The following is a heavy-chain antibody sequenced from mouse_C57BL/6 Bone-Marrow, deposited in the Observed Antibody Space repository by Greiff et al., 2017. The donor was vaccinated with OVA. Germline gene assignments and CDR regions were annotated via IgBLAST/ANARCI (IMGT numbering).Heavy chain of an antibody. J-gene: IGHJ1*03. Sequence: QVQLQQSGPGLVQPSQSLSITCTVSGFSLTSYGVHWVRQSPGKGLEWLGVIWSGGSTDYNAAFISRLSISKDNSKSQVFFKMNSLQADDTAIYYCASTHYYGSSYWYFDVWGTGTTVTVSS. V-gene: IGHV2-2*01. D-gene: IGHD1-1*01. CDR3: ASTHYYGSSYWYFDV. CDR1: GFSLTSYG. CDR2: IWSGGST.